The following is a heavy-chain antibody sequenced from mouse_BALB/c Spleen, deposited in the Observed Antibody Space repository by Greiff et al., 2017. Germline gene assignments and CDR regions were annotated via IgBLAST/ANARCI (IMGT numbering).Heavy chain of an antibody. CDR2: ISSGSSTI. J-gene: IGHJ4*01. V-gene: IGHV5-17*02. CDR1: GFTFSSFG. CDR3: ARFPYDYGYAMDY. D-gene: IGHD2-4*01. Sequence: EVKLEESGGGLVQPGGSRKLSCAASGFTFSSFGMHWVRQAPEKGLEWVAYISSGSSTIYYADTVKGRFPISRDNPKNTLFLQMTSLRSEDTAMYYCARFPYDYGYAMDYWGQGTSVTVSS.